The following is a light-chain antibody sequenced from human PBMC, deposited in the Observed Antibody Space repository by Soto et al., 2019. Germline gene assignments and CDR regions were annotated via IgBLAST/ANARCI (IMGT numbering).Light chain of an antibody. Sequence: DVVVTQSPLSLPVTPGQPASISCRSSQNLVSSDGSTCLHWFQQRPGQSPRRLISKASNRESGVPDRFSGSGSGTDFTLKISRVEAEDVGIYYCMQDIQWPHTFGQGTKLEIK. CDR2: KAS. V-gene: IGKV2-30*01. J-gene: IGKJ2*01. CDR1: QNLVSSDGSTC. CDR3: MQDIQWPHT.